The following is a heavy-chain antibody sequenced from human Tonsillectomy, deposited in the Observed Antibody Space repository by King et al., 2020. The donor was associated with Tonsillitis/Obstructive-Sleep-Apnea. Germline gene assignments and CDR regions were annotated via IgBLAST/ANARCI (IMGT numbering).Heavy chain of an antibody. Sequence: VQLVESGAEVKKPGSSVKVSCKASGGTFSSYAISWVRQAPGQGLEWMGGIIPIFGTANYAQKFQGRVTMTADESTSTAYMGLSSLRSEDTAVYYCAGGSVILTGYSPRWFDPWGQGTLVTVSS. V-gene: IGHV1-69*01. CDR1: GGTFSSYA. CDR3: AGGSVILTGYSPRWFDP. D-gene: IGHD3-9*01. J-gene: IGHJ5*02. CDR2: IIPIFGTA.